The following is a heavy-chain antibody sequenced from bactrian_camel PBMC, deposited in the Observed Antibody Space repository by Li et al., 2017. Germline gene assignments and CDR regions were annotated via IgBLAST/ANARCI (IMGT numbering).Heavy chain of an antibody. CDR1: PYRGGRMC. D-gene: IGHD3*01. CDR2: IGHDGIP. Sequence: QLVESGGGSVQAGGSLSLSCLPSPYRGGRMCMGWFRQAPGKEREEVAKIGHDGIPNYSESVKGRFTISRDNAKNTLYLQLNSLKTEDTAMYYCAAGWGCTERHGTNYWGQGTQVTVS. V-gene: IGHV3S55*01. J-gene: IGHJ4*01. CDR3: AAGWGCTERHGTNY.